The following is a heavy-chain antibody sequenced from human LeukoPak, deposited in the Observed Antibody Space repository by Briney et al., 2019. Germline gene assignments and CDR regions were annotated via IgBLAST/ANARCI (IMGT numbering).Heavy chain of an antibody. CDR1: GGSISSYY. D-gene: IGHD2-15*01. J-gene: IGHJ4*02. V-gene: IGHV4-59*01. Sequence: SETLSLTCTVSGGSISSYYWSWIRQPPGKGLEWIGYIYYSGSTNYNPSLKSRVTISVDTSKNQFSLKLSSVTAADTAVYYCARAYCSGGSCCSDYWGQGTLVTVSS. CDR2: IYYSGST. CDR3: ARAYCSGGSCCSDY.